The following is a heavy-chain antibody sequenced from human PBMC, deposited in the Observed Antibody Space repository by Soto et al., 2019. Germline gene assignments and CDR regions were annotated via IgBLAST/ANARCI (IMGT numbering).Heavy chain of an antibody. CDR3: ARARWDIVVVVSATNYYYYGMDV. Sequence: QVQLVQSGAEVKKPGSSVKVSCKASGGTFSSYAISWVRQAPGQGLEWMGGIIPIFGTANYAQKFQGRVTITADESTSTAYMELSSLISEDTAVYYCARARWDIVVVVSATNYYYYGMDVWGQGTTVTVTS. CDR2: IIPIFGTA. V-gene: IGHV1-69*01. J-gene: IGHJ6*02. D-gene: IGHD2-15*01. CDR1: GGTFSSYA.